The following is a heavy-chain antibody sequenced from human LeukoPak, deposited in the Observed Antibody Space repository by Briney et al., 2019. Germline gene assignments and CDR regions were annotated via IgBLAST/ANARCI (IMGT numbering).Heavy chain of an antibody. Sequence: ASVKVSCKGSGYTFSSYAIHWVRQAPGQRLEWMGWINAGNGGTKYSQKFQGRVTITRDTSATTAYMELSSLRSEDTAVYYCARGTGCTGGSCSYYGMDVWGQGTTVTVSS. CDR3: ARGTGCTGGSCSYYGMDV. D-gene: IGHD2-15*01. CDR2: INAGNGGT. V-gene: IGHV1-3*01. CDR1: GYTFSSYA. J-gene: IGHJ6*02.